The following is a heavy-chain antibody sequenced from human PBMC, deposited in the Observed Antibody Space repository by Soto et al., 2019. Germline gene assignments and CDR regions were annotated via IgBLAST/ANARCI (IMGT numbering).Heavy chain of an antibody. D-gene: IGHD2-2*01. CDR2: IYYSGST. CDR3: ARIPYAVYYFDY. Sequence: NPAETLSLTCTVSGGAIVSSSYYLFCIRQPPGKGLEWIGSIYYSGSTYYNPSLKSRVTISVDTSKNQFSLKLSSVTAADTAVYYCARIPYAVYYFDYWGQGTLVTVSS. J-gene: IGHJ4*02. V-gene: IGHV4-39*01. CDR1: GGAIVSSSYY.